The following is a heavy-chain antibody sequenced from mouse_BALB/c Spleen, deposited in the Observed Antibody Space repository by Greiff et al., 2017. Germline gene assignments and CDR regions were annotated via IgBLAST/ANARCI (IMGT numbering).Heavy chain of an antibody. V-gene: IGHV5-6*01. D-gene: IGHD2-1*01. CDR3: ARHPYGNYGAMDY. CDR2: ISSGGSYT. CDR1: GFTFSSYG. Sequence: EVQLVESGGDLVKPGGSLKLSCAASGFTFSSYGMSWVRQTPDKRLEWVATISSGGSYTYYPDSVKGRFTISRDNAKNTLYLQMSSLKSEDTAMYYCARHPYGNYGAMDYWGQGTSVTVSS. J-gene: IGHJ4*01.